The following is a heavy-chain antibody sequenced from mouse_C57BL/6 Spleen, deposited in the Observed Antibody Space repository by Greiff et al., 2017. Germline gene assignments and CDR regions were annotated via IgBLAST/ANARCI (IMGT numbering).Heavy chain of an antibody. CDR1: GYTFTSYW. D-gene: IGHD1-1*02. CDR3: ASPLVVTNGEDY. Sequence: QVQLQQPGAELVKPGASVKLSCKASGYTFTSYWMHWVKQRPGQGLEWIGMIHPNSGSTNYNEKFKSKVTLSVDKSSSTAYLQLSSLTSEDSAVYYCASPLVVTNGEDYWGQGTSVTVSS. V-gene: IGHV1-64*01. CDR2: IHPNSGST. J-gene: IGHJ4*01.